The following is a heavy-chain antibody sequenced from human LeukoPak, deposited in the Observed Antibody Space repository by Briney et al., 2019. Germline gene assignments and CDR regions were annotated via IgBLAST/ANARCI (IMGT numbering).Heavy chain of an antibody. J-gene: IGHJ4*02. Sequence: PSETLSLTCTVSGGSISSSSYYWGWIRQPPGKGLEWIGSIYYSGSTYYNPSLKSRVTISVDTSKNQFSLKLSSVTAADTAVYYCARVGKAHRFSIAARPPYYFDYWGQGTLVTVSS. CDR3: ARVGKAHRFSIAARPPYYFDY. D-gene: IGHD6-6*01. CDR1: GGSISSSSYY. V-gene: IGHV4-39*07. CDR2: IYYSGST.